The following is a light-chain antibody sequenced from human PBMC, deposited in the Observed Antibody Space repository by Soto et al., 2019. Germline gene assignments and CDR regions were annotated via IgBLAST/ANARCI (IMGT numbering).Light chain of an antibody. CDR3: QQYNGYSSWS. CDR2: NAS. CDR1: QNIRYF. J-gene: IGKJ1*01. V-gene: IGKV1-5*01. Sequence: DIQMTQSPSTLSSSVGDRVTITCRASQNIRYFLAGYQQKSGQAPKLLIWNASTLESGVPSKFSGSGSGTEFTLTISSLQPDDFAAYYCQQYNGYSSWSFGQGTKVEIK.